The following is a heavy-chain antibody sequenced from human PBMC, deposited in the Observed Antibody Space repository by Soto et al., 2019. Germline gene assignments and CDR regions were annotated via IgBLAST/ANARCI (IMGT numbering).Heavy chain of an antibody. J-gene: IGHJ4*02. CDR1: GFTFNSYA. Sequence: GSLRLSCAASGFTFNSYAMSWVRQAPGKGLEWVSSISGIGGNTYYADSVKGRFTISRDNSNNRLYLQMNSLRAEDTAVYYCAKDRLGGWNDFRGWSQGTLVTGSS. CDR2: ISGIGGNT. V-gene: IGHV3-23*01. D-gene: IGHD1-1*01. CDR3: AKDRLGGWNDFRG.